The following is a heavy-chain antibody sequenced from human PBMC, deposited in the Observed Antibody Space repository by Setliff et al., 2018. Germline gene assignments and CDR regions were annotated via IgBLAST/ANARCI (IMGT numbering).Heavy chain of an antibody. Sequence: SETLSLTCTVSGDSITSGSDSWNWIRQPAGKKLEWIGRIHASGSPDYNPSFKSRVTISRDTSTNQFSLKLGSVTAADTAVYYCARERYFDWFFEDWGHGTLVTVSS. CDR2: IHASGSP. J-gene: IGHJ4*01. CDR1: GDSITSGSDS. D-gene: IGHD3-9*01. V-gene: IGHV4-61*02. CDR3: ARERYFDWFFED.